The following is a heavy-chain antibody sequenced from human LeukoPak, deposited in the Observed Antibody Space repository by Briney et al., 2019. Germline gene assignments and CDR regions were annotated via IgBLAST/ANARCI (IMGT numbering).Heavy chain of an antibody. CDR2: ISAYNGNT. V-gene: IGHV1-18*04. J-gene: IGHJ6*03. CDR1: GHTFTGYY. Sequence: ASVKVSCKASGHTFTGYYMHWVRQAPGQGLEWMGWISAYNGNTNYAQKLQGRVTMTTDTSTSTAYMELRSLRSDDTAVYYCARDVWQYYMDVWGKGTTVTVSS. D-gene: IGHD2-21*01. CDR3: ARDVWQYYMDV.